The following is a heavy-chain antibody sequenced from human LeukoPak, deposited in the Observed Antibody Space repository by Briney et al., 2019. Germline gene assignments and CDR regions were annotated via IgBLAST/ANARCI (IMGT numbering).Heavy chain of an antibody. V-gene: IGHV3-30*18. CDR3: AKLFGVVVTAISYLDY. CDR2: ISYDGSNK. D-gene: IGHD2-21*02. CDR1: GFTFSSYG. J-gene: IGHJ4*02. Sequence: GGSLRLSCAASGFTFSSYGMHWVRLAPGKGLEWEAVISYDGSNKYYADSVKGRFTISRDNSKNTLYLQMNSLRAEDTAVYYCAKLFGVVVTAISYLDYWGQGALVTVSS.